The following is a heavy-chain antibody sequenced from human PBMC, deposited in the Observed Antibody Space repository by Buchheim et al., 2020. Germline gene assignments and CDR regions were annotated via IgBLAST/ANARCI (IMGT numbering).Heavy chain of an antibody. J-gene: IGHJ4*02. CDR2: MNPNSGST. CDR3: ARAYYDFWSGSGRRIGFDY. CDR1: GYTFTSYD. D-gene: IGHD3-3*01. V-gene: IGHV1-8*01. Sequence: QVQLVQSGAEVKKPGASVKVSCKASGYTFTSYDINWVRQATGQGLEWMGWMNPNSGSTGYAQKYEGRVTMTRNTSRSTAYMELSSLRSEDTAVYYCARAYYDFWSGSGRRIGFDYWGQGTL.